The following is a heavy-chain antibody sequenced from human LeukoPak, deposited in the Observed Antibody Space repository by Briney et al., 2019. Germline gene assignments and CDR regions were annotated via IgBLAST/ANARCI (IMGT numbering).Heavy chain of an antibody. CDR3: AELGITMIGGV. CDR2: ISTDGSRT. Sequence: GGSLRLSCEASGFMFTIYWMHWVRQTPGEGLVWVSHISTDGSRTTYADSVKGRFTISRDNAKNTLYLQMTSLRAEDTAVYYCAELGITMIGGVWGKGTTVTISS. J-gene: IGHJ6*04. V-gene: IGHV3-74*01. D-gene: IGHD3-10*02. CDR1: GFMFTIYW.